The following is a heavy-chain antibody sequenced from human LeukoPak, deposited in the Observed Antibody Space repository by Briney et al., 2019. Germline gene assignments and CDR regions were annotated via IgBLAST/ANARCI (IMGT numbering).Heavy chain of an antibody. Sequence: GWSLRLSCAASGFSCNVHYMAWIRQAPGKGLQWVAYTSSGGQTTYYADSVRGRSTISRDNGRGSLYLETDSLTVEDTAVYYCARDQGVNSGWFDSWGQGSLVTVSS. J-gene: IGHJ5*01. CDR2: TSSGGQTT. D-gene: IGHD3-10*01. CDR3: ARDQGVNSGWFDS. CDR1: GFSCNVHY. V-gene: IGHV3-11*04.